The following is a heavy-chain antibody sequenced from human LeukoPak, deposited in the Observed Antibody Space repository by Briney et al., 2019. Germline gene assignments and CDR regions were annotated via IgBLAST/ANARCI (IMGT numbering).Heavy chain of an antibody. CDR2: INPSGGST. CDR3: ARSVRGYSYGYYYYYYMDV. CDR1: GYTFTSYY. D-gene: IGHD5-18*01. Sequence: ASVKLSCKASGYTFTSYYMHWVRQAPGQGLEWMGIINPSGGSTSYAQTFQGRSTMTRDMSTSTVYMELSSLRSEDTAVYYCARSVRGYSYGYYYYYYMDVWGKGTTVTVSS. J-gene: IGHJ6*03. V-gene: IGHV1-46*01.